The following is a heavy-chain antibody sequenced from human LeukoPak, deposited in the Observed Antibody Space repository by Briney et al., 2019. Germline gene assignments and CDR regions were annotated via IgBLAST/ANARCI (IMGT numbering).Heavy chain of an antibody. Sequence: SETLSLTCAVYGGSFSGYYWSWIRQHPGKGLEWIGYIYYSGSTYYNPSLKSRVTISVDTSKNQFSLKLSSVTAADTAVYYCARERVGATIYYYGMDVWGQGTTVTVSS. D-gene: IGHD1-26*01. CDR1: GGSFSGYY. CDR3: ARERVGATIYYYGMDV. CDR2: IYYSGST. V-gene: IGHV4-31*11. J-gene: IGHJ6*02.